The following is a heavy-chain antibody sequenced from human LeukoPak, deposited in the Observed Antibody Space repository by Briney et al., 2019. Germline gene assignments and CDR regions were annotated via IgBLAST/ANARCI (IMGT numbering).Heavy chain of an antibody. J-gene: IGHJ4*02. V-gene: IGHV1-3*01. CDR2: INAGNGNT. D-gene: IGHD6-13*01. CDR3: ARTVVVWYSSSWYYFDY. Sequence: GSSVKVSCKASGGTFSSYAISWVRQAPGQGLEWMGWINAGNGNTKYSQKFQGRVTITRDTSASTAYMELSSLRSEDTAVYYCARTVVVWYSSSWYYFDYWGQGTLVTVSS. CDR1: GGTFSSYA.